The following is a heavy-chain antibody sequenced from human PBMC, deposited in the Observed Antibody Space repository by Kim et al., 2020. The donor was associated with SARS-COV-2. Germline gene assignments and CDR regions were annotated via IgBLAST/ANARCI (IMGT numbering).Heavy chain of an antibody. J-gene: IGHJ4*02. V-gene: IGHV3-23*01. CDR1: GFTFSTYA. Sequence: GGSLRLSCGASGFTFSTYAMGWVRQAPGKGLEWVSGIIGGGGGTYYADSVKGRFTISRDNSKNTLYLQMISLRVEDTAVYYCVKDPTHYSDNSANYWGQGTLVTVS. D-gene: IGHD3-22*01. CDR3: VKDPTHYSDNSANY. CDR2: IIGGGGGT.